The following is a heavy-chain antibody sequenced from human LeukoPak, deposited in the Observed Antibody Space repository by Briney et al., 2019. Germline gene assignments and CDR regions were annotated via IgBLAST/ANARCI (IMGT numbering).Heavy chain of an antibody. Sequence: GESLRISCKGSGYSFTSYWISWVRQMPGKGLEWMGRIDPSDSYTNYSPSFQGHVTISADKSISTAYLQWSSLKASDTAMYYCARRGYCSGGICHNWFDPWGQGTLVTVSS. J-gene: IGHJ5*02. CDR3: ARRGYCSGGICHNWFDP. D-gene: IGHD2-15*01. CDR2: IDPSDSYT. V-gene: IGHV5-10-1*01. CDR1: GYSFTSYW.